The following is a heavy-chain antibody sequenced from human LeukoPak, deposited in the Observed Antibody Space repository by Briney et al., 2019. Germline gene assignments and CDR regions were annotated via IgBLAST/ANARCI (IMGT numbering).Heavy chain of an antibody. J-gene: IGHJ5*02. CDR1: GYTFTCYY. Sequence: ASVKVSCKASGYTFTCYYMHWVRQAPGQGLEWMGWINPNSGGTNYAQKFQGRVTMTRDTSISTAYMELSRPRSDDTAVYYCARDYHDYGDYNWFDPWGQGTLVTVSS. CDR2: INPNSGGT. CDR3: ARDYHDYGDYNWFDP. V-gene: IGHV1-2*02. D-gene: IGHD4-17*01.